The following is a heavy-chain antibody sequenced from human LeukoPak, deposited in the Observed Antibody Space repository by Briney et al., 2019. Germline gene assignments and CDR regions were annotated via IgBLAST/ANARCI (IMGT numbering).Heavy chain of an antibody. CDR3: ARVRYDFWSGIEGYFDY. CDR1: GGSISSYY. V-gene: IGHV4-4*07. CDR2: IYTSGST. J-gene: IGHJ4*02. Sequence: SETLSLTCTVSGGSISSYYWSWIRQPAGKGLEWIGRIYTSGSTNYNPSLKSRVTISVDTSKNQFSLKLSSVTAADTAVYYCARVRYDFWSGIEGYFDYWGQGTLVTISS. D-gene: IGHD3-3*01.